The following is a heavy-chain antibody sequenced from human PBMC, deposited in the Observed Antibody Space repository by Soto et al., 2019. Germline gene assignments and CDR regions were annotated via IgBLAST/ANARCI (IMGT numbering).Heavy chain of an antibody. J-gene: IGHJ6*02. Sequence: VASVKVSCKASGYTFTSYDINWVRQATGQGLEWMGWMNPNSGNTGYAQKFQGRVTMTRNTSISTAYIEMSSLRAEDTAVYYCASGVSTYYYGSGSYRSMDVWGQGTTVTVSS. CDR1: GYTFTSYD. CDR3: ASGVSTYYYGSGSYRSMDV. CDR2: MNPNSGNT. V-gene: IGHV1-8*01. D-gene: IGHD3-10*01.